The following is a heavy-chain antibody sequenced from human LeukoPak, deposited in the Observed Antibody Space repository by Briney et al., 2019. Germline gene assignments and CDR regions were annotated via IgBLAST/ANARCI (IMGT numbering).Heavy chain of an antibody. CDR1: GFTFSNYA. J-gene: IGHJ4*02. V-gene: IGHV3-23*01. Sequence: GGSLRLSCTASGFTFSNYAMTWVRQAPGKGLEWISAISPRSNSIYYSDSVRGRFTVSRDNSKNTLYLQMNRLTAEDTAVYYCAKNLRTSVAAFEYWGQGTLVIVSS. CDR3: AKNLRTSVAAFEY. CDR2: ISPRSNSI. D-gene: IGHD6-19*01.